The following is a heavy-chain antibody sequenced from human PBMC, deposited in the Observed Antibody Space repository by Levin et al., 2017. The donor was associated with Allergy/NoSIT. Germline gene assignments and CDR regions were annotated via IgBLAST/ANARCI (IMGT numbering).Heavy chain of an antibody. CDR2: IRNKANSYTT. CDR1: GFTFSDHY. CDR3: ARVGTAYHFDN. V-gene: IGHV3-72*01. J-gene: IGHJ4*02. Sequence: GGSLRLSCAASGFTFSDHYMDWVRQAPGKGLEWIGRIRNKANSYTTEYAASVKGRFTISRDESKNSVYVQMNSLKTEDTAVYYCARVGTAYHFDNWGQGTLVTVSS. D-gene: IGHD1-1*01.